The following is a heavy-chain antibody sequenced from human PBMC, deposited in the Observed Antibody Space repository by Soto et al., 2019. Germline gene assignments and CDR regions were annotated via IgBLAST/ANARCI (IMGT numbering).Heavy chain of an antibody. CDR2: IIPISGTA. V-gene: IGHV1-69*01. Sequence: QVQLVQSGAEVKKPGSSVKVSCKASGGTFSSYAISWVRQAPGQGLECMGGIIPISGTANYAQKFQGRVRITADESKSTDYMELSSLRSEDTAVYYCVRSQGSSTSLEIYYYYYYGMDVWGQGTTVTVSS. J-gene: IGHJ6*02. D-gene: IGHD2-2*01. CDR1: GGTFSSYA. CDR3: VRSQGSSTSLEIYYYYYYGMDV.